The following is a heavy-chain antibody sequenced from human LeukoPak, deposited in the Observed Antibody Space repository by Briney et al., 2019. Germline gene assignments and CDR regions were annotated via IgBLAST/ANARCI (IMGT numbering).Heavy chain of an antibody. CDR2: ITGSSSK. J-gene: IGHJ4*02. CDR3: ARGSSHWIQLWQFDY. Sequence: GGSLRLSCAASGFTFSSYNMNWVRQAPGKGLEWVSQITGSSSKYYADSVRGRFTISRDNAENSLYLQMNSLRAEDTAVYYCARGSSHWIQLWQFDYWGQGTLVTVSS. V-gene: IGHV3-48*01. D-gene: IGHD5-18*01. CDR1: GFTFSSYN.